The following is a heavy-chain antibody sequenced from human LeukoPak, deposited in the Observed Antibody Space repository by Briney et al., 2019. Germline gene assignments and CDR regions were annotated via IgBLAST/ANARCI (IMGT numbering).Heavy chain of an antibody. J-gene: IGHJ4*02. CDR3: AKQSAGSAAWYSLHYDF. D-gene: IGHD6-13*01. Sequence: GGSLRLSCAASGNSWMHWVRQAPGKGLVWVSHINSDGSWTSYADSVKGRFTISRDNSKDTLYLQMNGLRAEDTAVYFCAKQSAGSAAWYSLHYDFWGQGTLVTVSS. CDR1: GNSW. V-gene: IGHV3-74*01. CDR2: INSDGSWT.